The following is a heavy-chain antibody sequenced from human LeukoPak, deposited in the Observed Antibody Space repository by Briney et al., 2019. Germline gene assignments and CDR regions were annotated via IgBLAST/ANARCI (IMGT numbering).Heavy chain of an antibody. Sequence: PGGSLRLSCAASGFTFSSYSMNWVRQAPGKGLEWVSGINWNGGSTDYADSVKGRFTISRDNGKNSLYLQMNSLRAEDTAVYYCAKDMSSGFDYWGQGTLVTVSS. J-gene: IGHJ4*02. D-gene: IGHD6-19*01. V-gene: IGHV3-20*04. CDR3: AKDMSSGFDY. CDR1: GFTFSSYS. CDR2: INWNGGST.